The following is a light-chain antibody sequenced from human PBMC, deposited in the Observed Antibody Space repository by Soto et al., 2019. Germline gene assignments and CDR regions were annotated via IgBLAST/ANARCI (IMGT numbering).Light chain of an antibody. CDR2: GAS. CDR3: QQYGSPGT. J-gene: IGKJ1*01. Sequence: EILLTQSPGTLSLSPGERATLSWGASQSVSNNYLAWYQQKPGQAPRLLIYGASNRATGIPDRLSGSASGTDFTLTISRLEPEDSAVYYCQQYGSPGTFGQGTKVDIK. V-gene: IGKV3-20*01. CDR1: QSVSNNY.